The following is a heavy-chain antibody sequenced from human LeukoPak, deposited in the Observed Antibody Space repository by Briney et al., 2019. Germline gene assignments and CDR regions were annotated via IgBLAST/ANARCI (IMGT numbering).Heavy chain of an antibody. CDR2: ISWNSGSI. CDR1: GFPFSSYF. CDR3: AQDLAWGAFDH. Sequence: GGPLRLLCAACGFPFSSYFMNGARQAPGKALEWVSGISWNSGSIGYADSVKGRFTISRDNAKNSLYLQMNSLRAEDTALYYCAQDLAWGAFDHWGQGTLVTVSS. J-gene: IGHJ4*02. D-gene: IGHD7-27*01. V-gene: IGHV3-9*01.